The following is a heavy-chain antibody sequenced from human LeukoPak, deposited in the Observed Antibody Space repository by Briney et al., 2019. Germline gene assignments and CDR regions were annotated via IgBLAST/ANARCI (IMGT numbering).Heavy chain of an antibody. Sequence: SETLPLTCTVSGGSISSSSYYWGWLRQPPGKGLEWIGSIHYSGSTSSNPSLKSRVTISVDTSKNQFSLKLSSVTAADTAVYYCATLDSSGRDHWGQGTLVTVSS. D-gene: IGHD6-19*01. J-gene: IGHJ4*02. CDR1: GGSISSSSYY. CDR2: IHYSGST. CDR3: ATLDSSGRDH. V-gene: IGHV4-39*01.